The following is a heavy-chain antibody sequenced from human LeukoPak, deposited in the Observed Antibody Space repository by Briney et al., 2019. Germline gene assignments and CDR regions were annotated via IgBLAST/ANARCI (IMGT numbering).Heavy chain of an antibody. V-gene: IGHV3-23*01. Sequence: QPGGSLRLSCAASGFTFSSYSMNWVRQAPGTGLEWVSAVSGSSANICYADSVKGRFTISRDNSKNTLYLQLNSLRVDDTAVYHCAKSADGRSRTGVDYWGQGTLVTVSS. D-gene: IGHD2-2*01. J-gene: IGHJ4*02. CDR3: AKSADGRSRTGVDY. CDR1: GFTFSSYS. CDR2: VSGSSANI.